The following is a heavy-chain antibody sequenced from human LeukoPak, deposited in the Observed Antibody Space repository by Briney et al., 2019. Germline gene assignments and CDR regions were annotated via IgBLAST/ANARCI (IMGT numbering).Heavy chain of an antibody. V-gene: IGHV3-23*01. J-gene: IGHJ4*02. D-gene: IGHD3-16*01. CDR1: GFTVSSNY. CDR3: AKDRPRDYVWGSLYDY. Sequence: GGSLRLSCAASGFTVSSNYMSWVRQAPGKGLEWVSAISGSGGSTYYSDSVKGRFTISRDNSKNTLYLQMNSLRAEDTAVYYCAKDRPRDYVWGSLYDYWGQGTLVTVSS. CDR2: ISGSGGST.